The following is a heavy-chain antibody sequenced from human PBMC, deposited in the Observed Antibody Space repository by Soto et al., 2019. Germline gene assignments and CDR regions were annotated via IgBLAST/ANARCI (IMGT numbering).Heavy chain of an antibody. CDR2: IFHDGTA. V-gene: IGHV4-4*01. CDR3: ARLVYYSRLNYMHFDF. CDR1: GVSISSGNW. Sequence: LSLTCAVSGVSISSGNWWTWVRQTPQRGLEYIGEIFHDGTANYYPSFERRVAISVDTSKNQFSLKLTSVTAADTAIYFCARLVYYSRLNYMHFDFCGQGALVTV. J-gene: IGHJ4*02. D-gene: IGHD3-10*01.